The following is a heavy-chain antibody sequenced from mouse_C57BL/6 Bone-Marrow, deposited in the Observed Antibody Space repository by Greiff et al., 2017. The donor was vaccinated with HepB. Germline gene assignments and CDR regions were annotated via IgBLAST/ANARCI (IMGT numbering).Heavy chain of an antibody. CDR2: INPNNGGT. J-gene: IGHJ4*01. V-gene: IGHV1-26*01. Sequence: VQLQQSGPELVKPGASVKISCKASGYTFTDYYMNWVKQSHGKSLEWIGDINPNNGGTSYNQKFKGKATLTVDKSSSTAYMELRSLTSEDSAVYYCARRWLLGMDYWGQGTSVTVSS. D-gene: IGHD2-3*01. CDR1: GYTFTDYY. CDR3: ARRWLLGMDY.